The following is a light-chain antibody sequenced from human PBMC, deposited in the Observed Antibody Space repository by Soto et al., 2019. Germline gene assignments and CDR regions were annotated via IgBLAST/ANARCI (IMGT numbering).Light chain of an antibody. CDR1: QSVNTKY. CDR2: GVS. Sequence: EIVLTQSPGTLSLSPGERATLSCRASQSVNTKYLAWYQQKPGQAPRLLISGVSSRATGIPDRFSGSGSGTDFTLTISRLEPEDFAVYYCHQYGISPFGGGTKVDIK. V-gene: IGKV3-20*01. J-gene: IGKJ4*01. CDR3: HQYGISP.